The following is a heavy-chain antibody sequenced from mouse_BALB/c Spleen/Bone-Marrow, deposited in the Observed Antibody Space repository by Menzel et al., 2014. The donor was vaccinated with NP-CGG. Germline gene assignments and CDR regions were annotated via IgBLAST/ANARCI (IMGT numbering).Heavy chain of an antibody. CDR3: AREGGYYYGSSPFFDV. CDR2: INLYNGDT. V-gene: IGHV1-20*02. D-gene: IGHD1-1*01. CDR1: GYSFTGYF. J-gene: IGHJ1*01. Sequence: EVQVVESGPELVKPGASVKISCKVSGYSFTGYFMNWVMQSHGKSLEWIGRINLYNGDTFYNQKFKGKATLTVDKSSSTDNMELRSLASEDSAVYYCAREGGYYYGSSPFFDVWGAGTTVTVSS.